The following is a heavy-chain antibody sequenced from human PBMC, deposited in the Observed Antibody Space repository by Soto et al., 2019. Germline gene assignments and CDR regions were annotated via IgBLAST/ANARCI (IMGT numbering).Heavy chain of an antibody. D-gene: IGHD3-9*01. CDR1: GGTFSSYA. Sequence: QVQLVQSGAEVKKPGSSVKVSCKASGGTFSSYAISCVQQAPGHGLECLGGIIPIFGTANYAQKFQGRVTITADESTSPAYMELSSVRSEATAVYYCAREVLGDILTGYYCMDVWGQGTTVTVSS. V-gene: IGHV1-69*12. CDR2: IIPIFGTA. J-gene: IGHJ6*02. CDR3: AREVLGDILTGYYCMDV.